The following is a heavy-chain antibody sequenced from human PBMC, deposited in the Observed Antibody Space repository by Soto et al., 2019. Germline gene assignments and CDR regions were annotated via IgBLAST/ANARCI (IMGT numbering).Heavy chain of an antibody. CDR3: ARGSGSYPDYYYYGMDV. V-gene: IGHV5-10-1*01. Sequence: AGESLKISCKGSGYSFTSYWISWVRQMPGKGLEWMGRIDPSDSYTNYSPSFQGHVTISADKSISTAYLQWSSLKASDTAMYYCARGSGSYPDYYYYGMDVWGQGTTVTVSS. CDR2: IDPSDSYT. D-gene: IGHD1-26*01. CDR1: GYSFTSYW. J-gene: IGHJ6*02.